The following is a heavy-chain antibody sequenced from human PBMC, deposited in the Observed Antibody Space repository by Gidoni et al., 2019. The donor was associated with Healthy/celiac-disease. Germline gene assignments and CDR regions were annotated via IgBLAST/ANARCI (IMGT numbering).Heavy chain of an antibody. CDR3: AREREQLPDY. CDR1: GFTFSRYG. CDR2: IWYDGSNK. J-gene: IGHJ4*02. D-gene: IGHD6-6*01. Sequence: QVQLVESGGGVVQPGRSLRLSCAASGFTFSRYGMHWVRQAPGKGLGWVAVIWYDGSNKYYADSVKGRFTISRDNSKNTLYLQMNSLRAEDTAVYYCAREREQLPDYWGQGTLVTVSS. V-gene: IGHV3-33*01.